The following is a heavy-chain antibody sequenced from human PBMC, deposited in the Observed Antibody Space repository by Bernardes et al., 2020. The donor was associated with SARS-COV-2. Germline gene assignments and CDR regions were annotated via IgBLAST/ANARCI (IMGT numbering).Heavy chain of an antibody. J-gene: IGHJ5*02. CDR2: IYWDDDK. D-gene: IGHD6-19*01. Sequence: SGPTLVKPTQTLTLTCTFSGFSLSTSGVGVGWIRQPPGKALEWLALIYWDDDKRYSPSLKSRLTITQDTSKNQVVLTMTNMDPVDTATYYCAHRRSGWYVGWFAPWGQGTLVTVSS. CDR3: AHRRSGWYVGWFAP. V-gene: IGHV2-5*02. CDR1: GFSLSTSGVG.